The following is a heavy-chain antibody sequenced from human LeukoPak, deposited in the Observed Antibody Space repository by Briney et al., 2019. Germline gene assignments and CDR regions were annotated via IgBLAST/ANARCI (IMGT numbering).Heavy chain of an antibody. J-gene: IGHJ3*02. CDR2: INSDGSST. CDR1: GSPFSNYW. CDR3: TRQQLDAFDI. V-gene: IGHV3-74*01. Sequence: PGGSLRLSCAASGSPFSNYWMHWVRQAPGTGLVWVSRINSDGSSTTYADSVKGRFTISRDNAKNTLSLQMNSLRAVDTAVYYCTRQQLDAFDIWGPGTMVTVSS. D-gene: IGHD6-13*01.